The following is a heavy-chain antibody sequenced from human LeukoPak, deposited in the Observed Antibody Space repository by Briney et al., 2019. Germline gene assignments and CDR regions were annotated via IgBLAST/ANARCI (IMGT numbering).Heavy chain of an antibody. CDR2: LNTDGSST. D-gene: IGHD3-22*01. J-gene: IGHJ5*02. Sequence: GGSLRLSCAASGFTFSSHWMHWVRQAPGKGLVWVSRLNTDGSSTVYADSVKGRFTISRDNAKNTLYLQMNSLRAEDTAVYYCARGYYDSNDSNRSNWFEPWGQGTLVTASS. CDR3: ARGYYDSNDSNRSNWFEP. V-gene: IGHV3-74*01. CDR1: GFTFSSHW.